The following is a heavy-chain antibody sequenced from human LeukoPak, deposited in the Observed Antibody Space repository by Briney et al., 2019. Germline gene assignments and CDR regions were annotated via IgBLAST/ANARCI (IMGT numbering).Heavy chain of an antibody. D-gene: IGHD3-3*01. CDR2: IYTSGST. CDR3: AREIFGVVTARYYYYYMDV. Sequence: SQTLSLTCTVSGGSISSGSYYWSWIRQPAGKGLEWIRRIYTSGSTNYNPSLKSRVTISVDTSKNQFSLKLSSVTAADTAVYYCAREIFGVVTARYYYYYMDVWGKGTTVTVSS. J-gene: IGHJ6*03. V-gene: IGHV4-61*02. CDR1: GGSISSGSYY.